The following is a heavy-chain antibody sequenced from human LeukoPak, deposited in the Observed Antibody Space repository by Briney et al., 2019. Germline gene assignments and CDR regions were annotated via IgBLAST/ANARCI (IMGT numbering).Heavy chain of an antibody. Sequence: PGGSLRLSCAASGFSLSDYGMHWVRQAPGKGLDWVAVIRYDGSNKYYADSVKGRFTISRDTSNNTLYLQMNSLRAEDTAVYYCAKDPWTTDRGAFDIWGQGTMVTVSS. D-gene: IGHD4-17*01. CDR1: GFSLSDYG. CDR3: AKDPWTTDRGAFDI. J-gene: IGHJ3*02. CDR2: IRYDGSNK. V-gene: IGHV3-30*02.